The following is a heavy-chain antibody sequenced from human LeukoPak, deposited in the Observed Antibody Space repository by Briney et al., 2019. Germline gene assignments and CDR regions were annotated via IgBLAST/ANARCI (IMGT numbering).Heavy chain of an antibody. CDR3: VREPYCSGGSCYTSGFDC. D-gene: IGHD2-15*01. CDR1: GVTFSRYW. J-gene: IGHJ4*02. CDR2: IKNDGSRT. Sequence: GGSLRLSCAASGVTFSRYWMHWVRQAPGKGLVWVSRIKNDGSRTTYADAMKGRFTISRDNAKNTLYLQMNSLSADDTAVYYCVREPYCSGGSCYTSGFDCWGQGTLVTVSS. V-gene: IGHV3-74*01.